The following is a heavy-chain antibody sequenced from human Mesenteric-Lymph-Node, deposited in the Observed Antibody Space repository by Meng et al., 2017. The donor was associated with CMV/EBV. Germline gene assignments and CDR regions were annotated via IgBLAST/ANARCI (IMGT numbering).Heavy chain of an antibody. CDR3: ARGSSYDILTGYFDY. CDR1: GGSFSGYY. D-gene: IGHD3-9*01. J-gene: IGHJ4*02. CDR2: INHSGST. Sequence: QVPLHQGGAGPLNPSGTLSVTCAVYGGSFSGYYWNWIRQSPEKGLEWIGEINHSGSTTYNPSFTSRIIVSVDTSTNQISLNMSSVTAADTAVYYCARGSSYDILTGYFDYWGQGALVTVSS. V-gene: IGHV4-34*01.